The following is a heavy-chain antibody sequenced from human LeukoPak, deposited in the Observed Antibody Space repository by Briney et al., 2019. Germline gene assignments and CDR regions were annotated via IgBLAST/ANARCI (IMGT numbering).Heavy chain of an antibody. CDR3: ASHNSGWYSWFDP. D-gene: IGHD6-19*01. CDR1: GGSISSSSYY. CDR2: IYYSGTT. V-gene: IGHV4-39*07. Sequence: PSETLSLTCTVPGGSISSSSYYWGWIRQPPGKGLEWIGSIYYSGTTNYNPSLKSRVTISIGTSKNQFSLKLSSVTAADTAVYYCASHNSGWYSWFDPWGQGTLVTVSS. J-gene: IGHJ5*02.